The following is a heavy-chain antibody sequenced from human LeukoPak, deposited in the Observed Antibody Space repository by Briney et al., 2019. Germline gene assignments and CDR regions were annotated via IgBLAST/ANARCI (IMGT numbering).Heavy chain of an antibody. Sequence: PGGSLRLSCAASGFTFRSYWMTWVRQYPGKGLEWVANIKQDGSETYYADSVKGRFTISRDNAKRSLYLQMNSLRAEDTAVYYCARVGAHICSGGSCYFDYWGQGTLVTVSS. CDR2: IKQDGSET. J-gene: IGHJ4*02. CDR1: GFTFRSYW. CDR3: ARVGAHICSGGSCYFDY. D-gene: IGHD2-15*01. V-gene: IGHV3-7*01.